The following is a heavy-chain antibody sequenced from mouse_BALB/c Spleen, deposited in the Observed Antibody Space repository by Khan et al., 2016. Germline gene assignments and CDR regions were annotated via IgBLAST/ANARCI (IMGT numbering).Heavy chain of an antibody. V-gene: IGHV3-2*02. CDR2: ISYSGST. Sequence: VQLKQSGPGLVKPSQSLSLTCTVTGYSITSDYAWNWIRQFPGNKLEWMGYISYSGSTSYNPSLKSRISITRDTSKNQFFLQLNSVTTEDTATXHCARWDYDYDVEAMDYWGQGTSVTVSS. D-gene: IGHD2-4*01. CDR1: GYSITSDYA. J-gene: IGHJ4*01. CDR3: ARWDYDYDVEAMDY.